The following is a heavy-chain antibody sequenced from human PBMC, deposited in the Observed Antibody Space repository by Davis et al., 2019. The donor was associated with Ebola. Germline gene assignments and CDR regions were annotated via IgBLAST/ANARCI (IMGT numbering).Heavy chain of an antibody. D-gene: IGHD1-26*01. CDR1: GFTASSTY. V-gene: IGHV3-66*01. J-gene: IGHJ4*02. CDR3: AKDPGGHTSESDY. CDR2: IHSDGST. Sequence: PGGSLRLSCAASGFTASSTYMSWVRQAPGKGLEWISVIHSDGSTFYADPVRGRFTISRDNSKNTLYLQMNSLRLEDTAIYYCAKDPGGHTSESDYWGQGTLVIVSP.